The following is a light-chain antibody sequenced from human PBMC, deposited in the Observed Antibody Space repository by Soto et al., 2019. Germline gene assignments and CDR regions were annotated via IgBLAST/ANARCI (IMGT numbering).Light chain of an antibody. Sequence: QSALTQPASVSGSPEQSITISCTGTSSDVGAYNYVSWYQQHPGKAPKLMIYEVSNRPSGVSNRFSSSKSGNTASLTISGLQAEDEADYYCSSYTISSTLGVVFGGGTKLTVL. J-gene: IGLJ2*01. CDR3: SSYTISSTLGVV. CDR2: EVS. V-gene: IGLV2-14*01. CDR1: SSDVGAYNY.